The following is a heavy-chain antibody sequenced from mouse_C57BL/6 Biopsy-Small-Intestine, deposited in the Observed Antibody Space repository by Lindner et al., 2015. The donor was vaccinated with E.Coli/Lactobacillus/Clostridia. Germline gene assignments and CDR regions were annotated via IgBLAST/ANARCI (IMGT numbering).Heavy chain of an antibody. J-gene: IGHJ4*01. CDR2: VTPIFATP. D-gene: IGHD1-1*02. V-gene: IGHV1-77*01. Sequence: SVKVSCKASGDASGGAFSAHGVNWVRQAPGQGLEWMGAVTPIFATPHYAQQFQGRVTITADESTRTAYMQLSGLTFEDTAVYFCAREYSSGWYEYWGQGTLVTVSS. CDR3: AREYSSGWYEY. CDR1: GDASGGAFSAHG.